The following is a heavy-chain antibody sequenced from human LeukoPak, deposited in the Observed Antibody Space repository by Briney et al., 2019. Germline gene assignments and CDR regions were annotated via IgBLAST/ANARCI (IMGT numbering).Heavy chain of an antibody. CDR2: ISGRGDSR. CDR1: GFTFSSYA. CDR3: AKSHDSSGSDY. D-gene: IGHD3-22*01. Sequence: GGSLRLSCAASGFTFSSYAMTWIRQAPGKGLEWVSAISGRGDSRYYADSVKGRFTISRDNSKNTLYMQMNSLRAEDTAVYYCAKSHDSSGSDYWGQGTLVTVSS. J-gene: IGHJ4*02. V-gene: IGHV3-23*01.